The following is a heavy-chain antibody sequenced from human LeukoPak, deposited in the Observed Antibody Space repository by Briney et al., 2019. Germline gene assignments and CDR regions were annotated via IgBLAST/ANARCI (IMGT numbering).Heavy chain of an antibody. CDR3: ARDRPSVAGSTMYYFDY. J-gene: IGHJ4*02. V-gene: IGHV4-34*01. CDR1: GGSFSGYY. CDR2: INRSGST. D-gene: IGHD6-19*01. Sequence: SETLSLTCAVYGGSFSGYYWSWIRQPPGKGLEWIGEINRSGSTNYNPSLKSRVTMSVDTSKNQFSLKLSSVTAADTAVYYCARDRPSVAGSTMYYFDYWGLGTLVTVSS.